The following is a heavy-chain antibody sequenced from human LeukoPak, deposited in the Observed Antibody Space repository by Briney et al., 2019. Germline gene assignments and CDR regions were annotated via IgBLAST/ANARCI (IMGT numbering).Heavy chain of an antibody. CDR3: ARGAARYYYGSGSYYVFRY. J-gene: IGHJ4*02. CDR2: INHSGST. D-gene: IGHD3-10*01. Sequence: SETLSLTCAVYGGSFSGYYWSWIRQPPGKGLEWIGEINHSGSTNYNPSLKSRVTISVDTSKNQFSLELSSVTAADTAVYYCARGAARYYYGSGSYYVFRYWGQGTLVTVSS. CDR1: GGSFSGYY. V-gene: IGHV4-34*01.